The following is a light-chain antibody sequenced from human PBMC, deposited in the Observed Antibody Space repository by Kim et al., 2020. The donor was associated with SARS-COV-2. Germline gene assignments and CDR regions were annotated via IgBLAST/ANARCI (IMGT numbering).Light chain of an antibody. J-gene: IGKJ3*01. CDR1: QDISNY. CDR2: DAS. Sequence: DIHMTQSPSSLSASVGDRVTITCQASQDISNYINWYQQKPGKAPKLLIYDASYLETGVPTRFSGSGSGTDFTFTISSLQPEDISTFYCQQYDNLPRVTFGPGTKVDIK. CDR3: QQYDNLPRVT. V-gene: IGKV1-33*01.